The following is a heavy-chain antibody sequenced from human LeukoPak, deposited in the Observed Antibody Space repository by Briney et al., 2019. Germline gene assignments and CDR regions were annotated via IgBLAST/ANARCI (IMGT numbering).Heavy chain of an antibody. J-gene: IGHJ5*02. D-gene: IGHD3-10*01. V-gene: IGHV4-30-4*01. CDR3: AREFYGSGGWFDP. Sequence: PSQTLSLTCTVSGGSISSGDYYWSWLRQPPGKGLVWIGYIYYSGSTYYNPSLKSRVTISVDTSKNQFSLKLSSVTAADTAVYYCAREFYGSGGWFDPGGQGTLVTVSS. CDR2: IYYSGST. CDR1: GGSISSGDYY.